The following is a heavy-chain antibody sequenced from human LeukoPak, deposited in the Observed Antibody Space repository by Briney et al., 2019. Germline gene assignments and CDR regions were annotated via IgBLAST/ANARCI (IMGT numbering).Heavy chain of an antibody. D-gene: IGHD2-15*01. J-gene: IGHJ4*02. CDR1: GASISSRSYY. Sequence: PSKTLSLTCTVSGASISSRSYYWGWIRQPPGKGLEWSGSIYYGGSTYYNPSLKSRVTISVDTSKNQFSLKLTSVTAADTAVYYCATSFSGSWVVGGPTHFDYWGQGALVTVSS. CDR3: ATSFSGSWVVGGPTHFDY. CDR2: IYYGGST. V-gene: IGHV4-39*01.